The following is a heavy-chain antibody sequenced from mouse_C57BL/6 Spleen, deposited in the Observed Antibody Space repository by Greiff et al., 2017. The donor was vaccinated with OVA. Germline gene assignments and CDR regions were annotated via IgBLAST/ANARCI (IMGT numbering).Heavy chain of an antibody. CDR3: GINRYWYFDV. J-gene: IGHJ1*03. CDR2: IHPSDSAT. CDR1: GYTFTSYW. V-gene: IGHV1-74*01. Sequence: QVQLQQPGAELVKPGASVKVSCKASGYTFTSYWMHWVKQRPGQGLEWIGRIHPSDSATNYNQKFKGKATLTVDKSSSTAYMQLSSLASEDCAVYYCGINRYWYFDVWGTGTTVTVSS.